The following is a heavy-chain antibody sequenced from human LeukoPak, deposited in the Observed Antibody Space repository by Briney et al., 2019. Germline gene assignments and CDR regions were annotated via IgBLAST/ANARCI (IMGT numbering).Heavy chain of an antibody. V-gene: IGHV3-74*01. Sequence: GGSLRLSCAASEISFSSSWMHWVRQGPGKGLVWVSRVNSDGTRTNYADSVKGRFTISRDNAKNSLYLQMNSLRAEDTAVYYCARDHSDITGTTNYYYYYMDVWGKGTTVTVSS. CDR3: ARDHSDITGTTNYYYYYMDV. J-gene: IGHJ6*03. CDR1: EISFSSSW. D-gene: IGHD1-7*01. CDR2: VNSDGTRT.